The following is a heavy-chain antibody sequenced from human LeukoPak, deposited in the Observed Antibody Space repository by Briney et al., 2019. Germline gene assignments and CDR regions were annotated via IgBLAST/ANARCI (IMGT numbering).Heavy chain of an antibody. Sequence: SETLSLTCTVSGGSISSYYWSWIRQPPGKGLEWIGNIYYSGSTNYNPSLKSRVTISVDASKNQFSLKLSSVTAADTAIYYCARSYCSGGSCWVYFDYWGQGTLVTVSS. CDR3: ARSYCSGGSCWVYFDY. D-gene: IGHD2-15*01. CDR2: IYYSGST. V-gene: IGHV4-59*08. CDR1: GGSISSYY. J-gene: IGHJ4*02.